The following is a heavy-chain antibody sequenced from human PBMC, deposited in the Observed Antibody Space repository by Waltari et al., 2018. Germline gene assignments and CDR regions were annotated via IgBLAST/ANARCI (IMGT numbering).Heavy chain of an antibody. J-gene: IGHJ4*02. CDR3: ARENSVAGARAFDY. CDR2: FYSAGST. V-gene: IGHV3-NL1*01. Sequence: QVQLVESVGGVVQPGTSLRLSCAASGFTFSSYSMHWVRQAPGKGLEWVSVFYSAGSTNYADSVKGRFTISRDNSKNTLSLQMNSLRTEDTAVYYCARENSVAGARAFDYWGQGLLVTVSS. D-gene: IGHD6-19*01. CDR1: GFTFSSYS.